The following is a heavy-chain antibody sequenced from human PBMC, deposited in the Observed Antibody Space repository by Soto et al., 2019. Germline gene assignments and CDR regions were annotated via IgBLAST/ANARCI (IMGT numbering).Heavy chain of an antibody. D-gene: IGHD2-15*01. Sequence: QVQLVQSGAEVKKTGSSVKVSCKASGGTFSSYSISWVRQAPGQGLEWMGRIIPILGLANYAQKFQGRVTITAHKSTSKVYMDLSSLRSEDTAVYYCARPMTCSAGSCYFSYFDYWGQGTLVTVSS. CDR3: ARPMTCSAGSCYFSYFDY. CDR1: GGTFSSYS. CDR2: IIPILGLA. V-gene: IGHV1-69*02. J-gene: IGHJ4*02.